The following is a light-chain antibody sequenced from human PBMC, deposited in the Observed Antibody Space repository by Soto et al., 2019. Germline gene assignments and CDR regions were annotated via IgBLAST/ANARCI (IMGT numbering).Light chain of an antibody. Sequence: QSVVTQAPSVSGTPGQRVTISCSGSSSNIESNTVSWYQQLPGTAPKLLIYDYIQRPSGVPDRFSASKSGTSVSLAISGLQSEDEGDYYCAVWDDSLSGPVFGGGTKLTVL. J-gene: IGLJ3*02. V-gene: IGLV1-44*01. CDR1: SSNIESNT. CDR3: AVWDDSLSGPV. CDR2: DYI.